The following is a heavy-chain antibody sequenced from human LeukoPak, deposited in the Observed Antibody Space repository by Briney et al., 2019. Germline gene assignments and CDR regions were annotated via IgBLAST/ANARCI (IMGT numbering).Heavy chain of an antibody. CDR1: GFTFSNAW. CDR2: IKSKTDGGTT. Sequence: GGSLRLSCAASGFTFSNAWMSWVRQAPGKGLEWVGRIKSKTDGGTTDYAAPVKGRFTISRDDSKNTLYLQMNSLKTEDTAVYYCTTISNIDIDYYYYGMDVWGQGTTVTVSS. CDR3: TTISNIDIDYYYYGMDV. J-gene: IGHJ6*02. D-gene: IGHD2-15*01. V-gene: IGHV3-15*01.